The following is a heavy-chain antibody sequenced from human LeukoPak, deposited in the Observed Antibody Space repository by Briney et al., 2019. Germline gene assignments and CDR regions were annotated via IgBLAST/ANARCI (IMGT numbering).Heavy chain of an antibody. D-gene: IGHD5-18*01. CDR2: IYYSGST. V-gene: IGHV4-59*08. CDR3: ARLVMHTAMIYYFDY. CDR1: GGSISSYY. Sequence: SETLSLTCTVSGGSISSYYWSWIRQPPGKGLEWIGYIYYSGSTNYNPSLKSRVTISVDTSKNQFSLKLSSVTAADTAVYYCARLVMHTAMIYYFDYWGQGTLVTVSS. J-gene: IGHJ4*02.